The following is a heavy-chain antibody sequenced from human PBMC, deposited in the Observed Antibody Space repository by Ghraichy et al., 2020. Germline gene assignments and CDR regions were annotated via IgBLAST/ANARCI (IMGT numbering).Heavy chain of an antibody. D-gene: IGHD7-27*01. Sequence: GGSLRLSCAASGFTVSSNYMSWVRQAPGKGLEWVSVIYSGGSTYYADSVKGRFTISRDNSKNTLYLQMNSLRAEDTAVYYCAREGGGQGDDNWGENDAFDIWGQGTMVTVSS. CDR1: GFTVSSNY. V-gene: IGHV3-66*01. J-gene: IGHJ3*02. CDR3: AREGGGQGDDNWGENDAFDI. CDR2: IYSGGST.